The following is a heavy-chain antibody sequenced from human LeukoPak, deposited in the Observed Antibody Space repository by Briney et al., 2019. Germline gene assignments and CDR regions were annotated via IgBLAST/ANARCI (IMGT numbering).Heavy chain of an antibody. J-gene: IGHJ6*02. CDR3: GVVAASYYHYGMDV. CDR2: IYTSGST. Sequence: SETLSLTCTVSGGSISSYYWSWIRQPSGKGLEWIGRIYTSGSTNYNPSLKSRVTMSVDTSKNQFSLKLSSVTAADTAVYYCGVVAASYYHYGMDVWGQGTTVTVSS. CDR1: GGSISSYY. D-gene: IGHD2-15*01. V-gene: IGHV4-4*07.